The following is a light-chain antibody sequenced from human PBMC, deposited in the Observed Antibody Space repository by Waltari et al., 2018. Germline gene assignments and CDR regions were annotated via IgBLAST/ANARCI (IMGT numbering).Light chain of an antibody. Sequence: EIVLTQSPATLSLSPGERATLSCGASQSVSSGYLAWYQQKPGLAPRLLSYDASSSATGIPDRFSGSVSGTDFTLTISRLEPEDFAVYYSQQYGSSPVTFGGGTKVEIK. CDR2: DAS. CDR1: QSVSSGY. CDR3: QQYGSSPVT. J-gene: IGKJ4*01. V-gene: IGKV3D-20*01.